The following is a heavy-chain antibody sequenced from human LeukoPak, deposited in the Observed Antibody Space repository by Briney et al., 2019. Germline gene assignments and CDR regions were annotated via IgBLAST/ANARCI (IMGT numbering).Heavy chain of an antibody. D-gene: IGHD3-9*01. CDR3: ARGSRYFDWLSPDFDY. J-gene: IGHJ4*02. CDR2: IYYSGST. Sequence: SETLSLTCTVSGGSISSGDYYWSWIRQPPGKGLEWIGYIYYSGSTYYNPSLKSRVTISVDTSKNQFPLKLSSVTAADTAVYYCARGSRYFDWLSPDFDYWGQGTLVTVSS. CDR1: GGSISSGDYY. V-gene: IGHV4-30-4*02.